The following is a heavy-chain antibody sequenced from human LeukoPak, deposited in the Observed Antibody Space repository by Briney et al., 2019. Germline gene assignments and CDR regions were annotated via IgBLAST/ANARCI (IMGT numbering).Heavy chain of an antibody. CDR1: GGSISSHY. Sequence: SETLSLTCTVSGGSISSHYWSWIRQPPGKGLEWIGYIYYSGSTNYNPSLKSRVTISVDTSKNQFSLKLSSVTAADTAVYYCARGDIWFGEYDYSYYFDYWGQGTLVTVSS. CDR2: IYYSGST. V-gene: IGHV4-59*11. D-gene: IGHD3-10*01. J-gene: IGHJ4*02. CDR3: ARGDIWFGEYDYSYYFDY.